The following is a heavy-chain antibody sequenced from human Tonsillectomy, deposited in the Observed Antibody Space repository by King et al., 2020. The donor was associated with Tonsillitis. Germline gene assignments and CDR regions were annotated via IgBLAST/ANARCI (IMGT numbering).Heavy chain of an antibody. CDR2: IYYNGST. CDR1: GGSVSSGAYH. J-gene: IGHJ5*02. V-gene: IGHV4-31*01. Sequence: VQLQESGPGLVQPSQTLSLTCSVSGGSVSSGAYHWSWIRQYPGKGLEWTGYIYYNGSTYYNPSLRSLVIMSLDTSRKQFSLKLSSVTAADTAVYYCAREASGSPRGDWFDLWGQGTLVTVSS. CDR3: AREASGSPRGDWFDL. D-gene: IGHD3-10*01.